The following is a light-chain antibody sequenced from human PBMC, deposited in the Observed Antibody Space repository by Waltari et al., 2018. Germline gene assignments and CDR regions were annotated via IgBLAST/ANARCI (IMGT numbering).Light chain of an antibody. Sequence: QSALSQPPSAPGSPRQSVTLSCTGTSSDAGGYTYVSWYQQHPGKAPKFVIYEVTKRPSGVPDRFSGSKSGNTASLTVSGLQAEDEADYYCSSYAGSNIVVFGGGTKLTVL. CDR2: EVT. CDR1: SSDAGGYTY. CDR3: SSYAGSNIVV. J-gene: IGLJ2*01. V-gene: IGLV2-8*01.